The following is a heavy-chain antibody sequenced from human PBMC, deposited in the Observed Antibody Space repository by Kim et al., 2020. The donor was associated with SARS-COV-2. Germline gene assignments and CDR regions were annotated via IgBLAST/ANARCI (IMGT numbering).Heavy chain of an antibody. J-gene: IGHJ4*02. CDR3: ASGSSTRFDY. V-gene: IGHV3-74*01. Sequence: RSARYVESVRGRFTNSRDNAKNTRFLQMNSRGVEDTALYYCASGSSTRFDYWGQGTLVTVSS. D-gene: IGHD2-2*01. CDR2: RSA.